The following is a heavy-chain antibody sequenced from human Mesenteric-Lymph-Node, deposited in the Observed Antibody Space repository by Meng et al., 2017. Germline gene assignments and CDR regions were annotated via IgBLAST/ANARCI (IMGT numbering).Heavy chain of an antibody. V-gene: IGHV6-1*01. CDR2: TYYRSKWYN. CDR3: AREDRTYYYDSSPPLY. J-gene: IGHJ4*02. CDR1: GSSVSSNSAA. D-gene: IGHD3-22*01. Sequence: SDTLSLTCAISGSSVSSNSAAWNWIRQSPSRGLEWLVRTYYRSKWYNDYAVSVKSRITINPDTSKNQFSLQLNSVTPEDTAVYYCAREDRTYYYDSSPPLYWGQGTLVTVSS.